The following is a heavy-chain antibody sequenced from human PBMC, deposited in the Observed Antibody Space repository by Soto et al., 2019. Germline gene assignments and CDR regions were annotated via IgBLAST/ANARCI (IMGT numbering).Heavy chain of an antibody. CDR3: TSLGATSNFDY. V-gene: IGHV3-73*02. Sequence: EVQLVESGGGLVQPGGSLKLSCVASGFTFSDSAVHWVRQASGKGLEWVGRIRSKANSYATAFAASVKGRFTISRAESKNTAYLQMNSLETEDTAVYYCTSLGATSNFDYWGQGTLVTVSP. J-gene: IGHJ4*02. D-gene: IGHD1-26*01. CDR1: GFTFSDSA. CDR2: IRSKANSYAT.